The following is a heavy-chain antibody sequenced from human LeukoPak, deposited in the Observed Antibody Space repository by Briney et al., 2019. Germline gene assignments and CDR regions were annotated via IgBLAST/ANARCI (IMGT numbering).Heavy chain of an antibody. CDR1: GFTFSSYA. CDR2: ICGSGGST. D-gene: IGHD3-10*01. Sequence: GGSLRLSCAASGFTFSSYAMSWVRQAPGKGLEWGSAICGSGGSTYYADSVKGRFTISRDNSKNTLYLQMNSLRAEDKAVYYCAGQVYGSGSLYFDYWGQGTLVTVSS. V-gene: IGHV3-23*01. J-gene: IGHJ4*02. CDR3: AGQVYGSGSLYFDY.